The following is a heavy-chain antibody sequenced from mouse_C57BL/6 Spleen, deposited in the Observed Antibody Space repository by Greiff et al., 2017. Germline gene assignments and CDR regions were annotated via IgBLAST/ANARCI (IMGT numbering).Heavy chain of an antibody. V-gene: IGHV1-61*01. CDR2: IYPSDSET. J-gene: IGHJ1*03. Sequence: QVQLQQPGAELVRPGSSVKLSCKASGYTFTSYWMDWVKQRPGQGLEWIGNIYPSDSETHYNQKFKDKATLTVDTSSSTAYMQLSSLTSEDSAVYYCAREGDYYGSSWYFDVWGTGTTVTVSS. CDR3: AREGDYYGSSWYFDV. D-gene: IGHD1-1*01. CDR1: GYTFTSYW.